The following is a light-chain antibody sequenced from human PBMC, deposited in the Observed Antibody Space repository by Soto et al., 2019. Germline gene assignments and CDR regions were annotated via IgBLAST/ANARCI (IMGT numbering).Light chain of an antibody. CDR2: TAS. CDR1: QSISTY. Sequence: DIQMTQSPSSLSASVGDRVTITCRASQSISTYLNWYQQHPGKAPNLLIYTASNLESGVPSRFSGSGSGTDFTLTISNLQPEDFATYCCQQSYGIPPVTFGGGTKVEIK. V-gene: IGKV1-39*01. CDR3: QQSYGIPPVT. J-gene: IGKJ4*01.